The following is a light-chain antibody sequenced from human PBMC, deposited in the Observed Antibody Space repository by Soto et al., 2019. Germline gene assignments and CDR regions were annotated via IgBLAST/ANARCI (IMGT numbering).Light chain of an antibody. J-gene: IGLJ1*01. CDR2: DVA. Sequence: QSALTQPASVSGSPGQSITISCTGTSSDIGGYNYVAWYQQHLGKAPKLIIYDVAVRPSGVSNRFSGSKSGNTASLAIFGLQAEDEAHYYCSSYTGASALYVFGTGTKVT. CDR3: SSYTGASALYV. V-gene: IGLV2-14*03. CDR1: SSDIGGYNY.